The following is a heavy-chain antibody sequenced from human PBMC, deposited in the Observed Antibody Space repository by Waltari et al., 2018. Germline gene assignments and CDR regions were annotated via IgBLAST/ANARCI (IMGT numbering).Heavy chain of an antibody. J-gene: IGHJ4*02. V-gene: IGHV3-7*01. CDR3: VRGTSTPGIDY. CDR1: GFPFSSYW. CDR2: VNQDGSEK. D-gene: IGHD3-10*01. Sequence: EVRLVESGGGLVLPGGSLRLSCAVSGFPFSSYWMNWVRQIPGKGLEWVANVNQDGSEKYYVDSGKGRFTISRDDAKNSLYLQMNSLRADDTAIYYCVRGTSTPGIDYWGQGTLVTVSS.